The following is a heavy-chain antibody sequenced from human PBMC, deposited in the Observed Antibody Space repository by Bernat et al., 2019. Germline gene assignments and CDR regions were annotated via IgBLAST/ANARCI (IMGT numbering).Heavy chain of an antibody. J-gene: IGHJ3*02. CDR2: IKSKTDGGTA. CDR1: GFTFSNAW. V-gene: IGHV3-15*01. Sequence: VQLVESGGGLVKPGGSLRLSCAASGFTFSNAWMSWVRQAPGKGLEWVGRIKSKTDGGTADYAAPVKGRFTISRDDSKNTLYLQMNSLKTEDTAVYYCTTGVRVVAATRDAFDIWGQGTMVTVSS. D-gene: IGHD2-15*01. CDR3: TTGVRVVAATRDAFDI.